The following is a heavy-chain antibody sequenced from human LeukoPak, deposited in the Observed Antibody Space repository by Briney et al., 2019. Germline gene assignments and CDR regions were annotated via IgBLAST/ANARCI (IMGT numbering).Heavy chain of an antibody. CDR3: TTVSSWYRGDYYYGMDV. Sequence: GGSLRLSCAASGLTFSNAWMSWVRQAPGKGLEWVGRIKSKTDGGTTDYAAPVKGRFTISRGDSKNTLYLQMNSLKTEDTAVYYCTTVSSWYRGDYYYGMDVWSKGTTVTVSS. CDR2: IKSKTDGGTT. D-gene: IGHD6-13*01. V-gene: IGHV3-15*01. J-gene: IGHJ6*04. CDR1: GLTFSNAW.